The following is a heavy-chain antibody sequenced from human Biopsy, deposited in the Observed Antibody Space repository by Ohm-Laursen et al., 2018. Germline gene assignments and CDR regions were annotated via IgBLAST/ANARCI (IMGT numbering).Heavy chain of an antibody. D-gene: IGHD3-9*01. CDR1: GASVNTSGYF. Sequence: TLSLTCSVSGASVNTSGYFRAWIRQRPGKGLEWIGYISYNETTHYNPSLTSRLAISFDTSNNRISLQLRSVSVADTPVYYCVREPKTGTAEAWYFDLWGRGSPVTVPS. J-gene: IGHJ2*01. CDR2: ISYNETT. V-gene: IGHV4-31*03. CDR3: VREPKTGTAEAWYFDL.